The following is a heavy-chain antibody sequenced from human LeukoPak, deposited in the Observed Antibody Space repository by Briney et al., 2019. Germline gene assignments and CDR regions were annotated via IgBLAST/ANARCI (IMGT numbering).Heavy chain of an antibody. CDR1: GLTFSLYS. D-gene: IGHD7-27*01. CDR2: ISTNGGST. J-gene: IGHJ3*02. CDR3: VTELGIGGFDI. V-gene: IGHV3-64D*06. Sequence: PGGSLRHSCSASGLTFSLYSMHWVRQAPGKGLEYVSGISTNGGSTYYADSVKGRSTISRDNSKNTLYLQMSTLRAEDTSVYYCVTELGIGGFDIWGQGTMVTVSS.